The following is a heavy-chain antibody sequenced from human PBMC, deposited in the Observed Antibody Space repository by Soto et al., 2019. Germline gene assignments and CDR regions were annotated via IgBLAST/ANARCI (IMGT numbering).Heavy chain of an antibody. V-gene: IGHV1-3*01. Sequence: ASVKVSCKASGYTSTSYAMHWVRQAPGQRLEWMGWINAGNGNTKYSQKFQGRVTITRDTSASTAYMELSSLRSEDTAVYYCASLGAAAGTTFDYWGQGTLVTVSS. CDR2: INAGNGNT. CDR1: GYTSTSYA. D-gene: IGHD6-13*01. CDR3: ASLGAAAGTTFDY. J-gene: IGHJ4*02.